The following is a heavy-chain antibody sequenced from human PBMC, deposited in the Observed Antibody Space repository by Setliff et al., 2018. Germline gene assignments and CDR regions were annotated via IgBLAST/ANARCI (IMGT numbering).Heavy chain of an antibody. CDR2: ISSNGVRL. D-gene: IGHD3-16*01. Sequence: PGESLKISCAASGFTFISYAMHWVRQAPGKGLEYVSAISSNGVRLSYADSVKGRFTISRYISKNALYLQMDSLRHEDTAVYYCARVAEYDTIDIWGQGTMVTVS. CDR1: GFTFISYA. CDR3: ARVAEYDTIDI. J-gene: IGHJ3*02. V-gene: IGHV3-64*02.